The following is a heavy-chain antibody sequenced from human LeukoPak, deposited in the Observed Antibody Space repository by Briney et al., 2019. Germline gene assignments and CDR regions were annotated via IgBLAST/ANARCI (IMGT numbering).Heavy chain of an antibody. Sequence: DPGGSLRLSCAASGFTFSSYSMNWVRQAPGKGLEWVSYISSSSSTIYYADSVKGRFTISRDNAKNSLYLQMNSLRAEDTALYYCAREVVVVAATYVDYWGQGTLVTVPS. J-gene: IGHJ4*02. D-gene: IGHD2-15*01. V-gene: IGHV3-48*04. CDR2: ISSSSSTI. CDR1: GFTFSSYS. CDR3: AREVVVVAATYVDY.